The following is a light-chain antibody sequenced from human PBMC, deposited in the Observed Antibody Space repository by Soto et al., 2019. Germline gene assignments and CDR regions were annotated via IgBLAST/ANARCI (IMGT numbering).Light chain of an antibody. CDR2: EVN. CDR3: RSWVDNNNFV. J-gene: IGLJ2*01. CDR1: NRDVGGYQY. Sequence: QSALTQPPSASGSPGQSVTISCTGTNRDVGGYQYVSWYQQKPGKAPRLVIYEVNKRPSGVPDRFSGYKSGNTASLTVAGLQPEDEAYYYGRSWVDNNNFVFGGGTKLTVL. V-gene: IGLV2-8*01.